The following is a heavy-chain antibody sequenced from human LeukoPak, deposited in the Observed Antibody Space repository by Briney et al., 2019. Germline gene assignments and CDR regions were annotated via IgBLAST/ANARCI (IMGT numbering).Heavy chain of an antibody. Sequence: SVKVSCKASGGTFSSYAISWVRQAPGQGLEWMGRIIPILGIANYAQKFQGRVTITADKSTSTAYMELSSLRSEDTAVYYCARGALTYYYDSSGYLRGGYFDYWGQGTLVTVSS. CDR3: ARGALTYYYDSSGYLRGGYFDY. CDR1: GGTFSSYA. CDR2: IIPILGIA. D-gene: IGHD3-22*01. V-gene: IGHV1-69*04. J-gene: IGHJ4*02.